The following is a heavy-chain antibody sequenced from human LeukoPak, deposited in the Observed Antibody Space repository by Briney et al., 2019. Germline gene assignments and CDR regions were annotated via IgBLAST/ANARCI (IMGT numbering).Heavy chain of an antibody. CDR2: IYYSGST. D-gene: IGHD6-19*01. V-gene: IGHV4-59*08. Sequence: SETLSLACTVSGGSINSHYWSWIRQPPGKGLEWIGDIYYSGSTNYNPSLKSRVTISVDTSKNHLSLKLSSVLAADTAIYYCVRRDNTGWNYFDYWGQGILVTASS. J-gene: IGHJ4*02. CDR3: VRRDNTGWNYFDY. CDR1: GGSINSHY.